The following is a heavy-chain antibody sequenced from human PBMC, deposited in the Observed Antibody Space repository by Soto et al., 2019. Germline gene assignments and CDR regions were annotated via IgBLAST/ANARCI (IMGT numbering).Heavy chain of an antibody. J-gene: IGHJ3*01. Sequence: SVKVSCKVSGVTFTTYTISWVRQAPGQGLEWMGRIIPIFGLANPAQKFQDRITITADKSTNTAFMEIASLRSEDTAVYYCIFDV. V-gene: IGHV1-69*02. CDR3: IFDV. CDR1: GVTFTTYT. CDR2: IIPIFGLA.